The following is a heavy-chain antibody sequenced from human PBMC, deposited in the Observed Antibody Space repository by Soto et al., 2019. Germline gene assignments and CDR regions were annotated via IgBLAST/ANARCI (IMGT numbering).Heavy chain of an antibody. CDR3: ARHGNWNSDY. Sequence: PSETLSLTCTVSGGSISSSSYYWGWIRQPPGKWLEWIGSIYYSGSTYYNPSLKSRVTISVDTSKNQFSLKLSSVTAADTAVYYCARHGNWNSDYWGQGTLVTVYS. J-gene: IGHJ4*02. D-gene: IGHD1-20*01. CDR1: GGSISSSSYY. V-gene: IGHV4-39*01. CDR2: IYYSGST.